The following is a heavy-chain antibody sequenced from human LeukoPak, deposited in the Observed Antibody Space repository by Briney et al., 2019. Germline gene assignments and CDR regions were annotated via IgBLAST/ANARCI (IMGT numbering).Heavy chain of an antibody. CDR3: ATLRVWFGDFDY. Sequence: GGSLRLSCAASGFTFSSDAMRWVRQAPGKGLEWVALISYDGINKYYADSVKGRFTISRDNSKNTLYLQMNSLRAEDTAVYYCATLRVWFGDFDYWGQGTLVTVSS. V-gene: IGHV3-30*04. D-gene: IGHD3-10*01. J-gene: IGHJ4*02. CDR1: GFTFSSDA. CDR2: ISYDGINK.